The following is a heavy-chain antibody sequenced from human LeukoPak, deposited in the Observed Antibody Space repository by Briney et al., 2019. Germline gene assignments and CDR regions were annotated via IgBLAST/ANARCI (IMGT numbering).Heavy chain of an antibody. V-gene: IGHV3-20*04. J-gene: IGHJ4*02. CDR1: GFTFDDYG. CDR3: ARGLVPAANY. D-gene: IGHD2-2*01. Sequence: GGSLRLSCAASGFTFDDYGMSWVRQAPGKGLEWVSGISWNGDSTGYADSVKGRFTTSRDNAKNSLYLQMNSLRTEDTALYYCARGLVPAANYWGQGTLVTVSS. CDR2: ISWNGDST.